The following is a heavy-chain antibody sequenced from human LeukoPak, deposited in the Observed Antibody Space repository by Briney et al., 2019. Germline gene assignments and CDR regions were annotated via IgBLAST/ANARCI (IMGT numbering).Heavy chain of an antibody. D-gene: IGHD2-2*01. CDR2: ISDGESP. Sequence: LETLSLTCSVSGGSISYYYWTWIRQFPGKGLEWIGYISDGESPDYNPSLQSRVIIYVDSSKNQFFLNLTSVTAADTAVYYCAQDRFSFVHWGQGTLVTVSS. V-gene: IGHV4-59*01. CDR1: GGSISYYY. CDR3: AQDRFSFVH. J-gene: IGHJ1*01.